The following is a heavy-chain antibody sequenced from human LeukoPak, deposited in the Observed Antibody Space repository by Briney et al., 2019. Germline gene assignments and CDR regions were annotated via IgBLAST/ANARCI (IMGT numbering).Heavy chain of an antibody. D-gene: IGHD6-13*01. CDR3: ARARFRAAAGTSWFDP. CDR2: IWYDGSNK. V-gene: IGHV3-33*01. CDR1: GFTFSSYG. Sequence: PGRSLRLSCAASGFTFSSYGMHWVRQAPGKGLEWVAVIWYDGSNKYYADSVKGRFTISRDNSKNTLYLQMNSLRAEDTAVYYCARARFRAAAGTSWFDPWGQGTLVTVSS. J-gene: IGHJ5*02.